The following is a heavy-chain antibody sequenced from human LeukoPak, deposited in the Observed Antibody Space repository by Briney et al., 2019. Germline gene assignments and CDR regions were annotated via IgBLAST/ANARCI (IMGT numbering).Heavy chain of an antibody. Sequence: PSETLSLTCAVYGGSFSGCYWSWIRQPPGKGLEWIGEINHSGSTNYNPSLKSRVTISVDTSKNQFSLKLSSVTAADTAVYYCARREITMIVAHFDYWGQGTLVTVSS. V-gene: IGHV4-34*01. CDR2: INHSGST. CDR1: GGSFSGCY. D-gene: IGHD3-22*01. J-gene: IGHJ4*02. CDR3: ARREITMIVAHFDY.